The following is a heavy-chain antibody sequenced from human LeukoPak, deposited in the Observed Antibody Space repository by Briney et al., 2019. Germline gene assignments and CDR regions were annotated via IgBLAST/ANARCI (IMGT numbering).Heavy chain of an antibody. Sequence: PGGSLRLSCAASGFTVSSDYMSWVRQAPGKGLEWVSVIYSGDTTYYADSVKGRFTISRDNSKNTLFLQMNSLRAEDTAVYYCARSVAKVGHYYYYGMDVWAKGPRSPSP. CDR2: IYSGDTT. J-gene: IGHJ6*02. CDR3: ARSVAKVGHYYYYGMDV. CDR1: GFTVSSDY. D-gene: IGHD5/OR15-5a*01. V-gene: IGHV3-53*01.